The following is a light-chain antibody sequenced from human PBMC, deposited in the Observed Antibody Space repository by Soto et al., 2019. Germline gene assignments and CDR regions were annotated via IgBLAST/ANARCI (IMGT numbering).Light chain of an antibody. CDR2: DAS. CDR3: QQYNSWPLT. Sequence: DIKMTQSPSTLPASVGDRVTITCRASQTISSWLAWYQQKPGKAPDLLIYDASRLAGGVPSRFSGSESGTEFTLTISSLQSEDFAVYYCQQYNSWPLTFGGGTKVDIK. J-gene: IGKJ4*01. CDR1: QTISSW. V-gene: IGKV1-5*01.